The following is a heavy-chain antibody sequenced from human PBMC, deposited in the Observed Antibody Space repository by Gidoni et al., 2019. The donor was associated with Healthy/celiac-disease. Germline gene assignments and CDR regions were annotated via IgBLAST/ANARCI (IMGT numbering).Heavy chain of an antibody. V-gene: IGHV3-21*01. CDR3: ARDDSSGEGADY. J-gene: IGHJ4*02. CDR1: GFTFSSYS. Sequence: EVQLVESGGGLVKPGGSLRLSCAASGFTFSSYSMNWVRQAPGKGLEGVSSISSRSSSRYYADSVKGRFTISRDNAKNSRYLQMNRLRAEETAVYYGARDDSSGEGADYWGQGTLVTVSS. D-gene: IGHD3-22*01. CDR2: ISSRSSSR.